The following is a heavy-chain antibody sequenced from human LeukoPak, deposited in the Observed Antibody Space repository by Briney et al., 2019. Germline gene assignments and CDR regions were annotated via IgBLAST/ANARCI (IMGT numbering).Heavy chain of an antibody. Sequence: GGSLRLSCAASGFTVSSNYMSWVRQAPGKGLEWVANIKQDGGEKYYVDSVKGRFTISRDNAKNSLYLQMNSLRAEDTAVYYCARDLVYDYVWGSYRPDAFDIWGQGTMVTVSS. D-gene: IGHD3-16*02. V-gene: IGHV3-7*01. J-gene: IGHJ3*02. CDR1: GFTVSSNY. CDR2: IKQDGGEK. CDR3: ARDLVYDYVWGSYRPDAFDI.